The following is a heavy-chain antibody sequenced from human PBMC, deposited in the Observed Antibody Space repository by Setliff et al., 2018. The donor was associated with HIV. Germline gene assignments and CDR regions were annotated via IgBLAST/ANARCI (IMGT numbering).Heavy chain of an antibody. CDR3: ARGSDYIWANYPFPFDY. V-gene: IGHV4-34*01. CDR1: GGSFRGYY. CDR2: INHSGST. J-gene: IGHJ4*02. D-gene: IGHD3-16*01. Sequence: PSETLSLTCAVYGGSFRGYYWSWIRQPPGKGLEWIGEINHSGSTNYNPSLKSRVTISVDTSKSQFSLKLSSVTAADTAPYYCARGSDYIWANYPFPFDYWGQGTLVTVSS.